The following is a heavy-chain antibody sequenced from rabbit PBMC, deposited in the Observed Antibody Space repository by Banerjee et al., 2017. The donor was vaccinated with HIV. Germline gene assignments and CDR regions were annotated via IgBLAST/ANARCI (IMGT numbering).Heavy chain of an antibody. J-gene: IGHJ4*01. Sequence: QEQLVESGGGLVKPGASLTLSCKASGFDFSSNAMCWVRQAPGKGPEWIACIYGGGGSTYYASWAKGRFTISKTSSTTVTLQMTSLTAADTATYFCARDLAGVIGWNFNLWGQGTLVTVS. CDR1: GFDFSSNA. D-gene: IGHD4-1*01. CDR2: IYGGGGST. CDR3: ARDLAGVIGWNFNL. V-gene: IGHV1S47*01.